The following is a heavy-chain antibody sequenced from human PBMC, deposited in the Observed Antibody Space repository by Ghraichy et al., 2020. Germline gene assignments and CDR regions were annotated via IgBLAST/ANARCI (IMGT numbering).Heavy chain of an antibody. J-gene: IGHJ6*03. CDR2: VYYSATT. Sequence: ESLNISCTVSGASVSRGTYYWTWIRQPPGTALEWIGNVYYSATTMYNPSLKSRVTISVDTSKNPFSLTLNSVTAADTTVYYCAREEEERESSRSSVVNYFFYYYMDVWGKGTTLTVSS. CDR3: AREEEERESSRSSVVNYFFYYYMDV. V-gene: IGHV4-61*01. D-gene: IGHD6-6*01. CDR1: GASVSRGTYY.